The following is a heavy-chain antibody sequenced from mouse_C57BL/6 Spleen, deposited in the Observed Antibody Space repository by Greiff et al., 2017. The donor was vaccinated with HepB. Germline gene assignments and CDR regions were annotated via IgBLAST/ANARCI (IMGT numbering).Heavy chain of an antibody. CDR3: ARDGYYGDYAMDY. CDR1: GFTFSDYY. D-gene: IGHD2-3*01. V-gene: IGHV5-16*01. CDR2: INYDGSST. J-gene: IGHJ4*01. Sequence: DVQLVESEGGLVQPGSSMKPSCTASGFTFSDYYMAWVRQVPEKGLEWVANINYDGSSTYYLDSLKSRFIISRDNAKNILYLQMSSLKSEDTATYYCARDGYYGDYAMDYWGQGTSVTVSS.